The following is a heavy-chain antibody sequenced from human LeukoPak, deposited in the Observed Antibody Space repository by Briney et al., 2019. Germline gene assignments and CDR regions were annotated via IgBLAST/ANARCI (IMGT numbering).Heavy chain of an antibody. J-gene: IGHJ4*02. CDR3: ARQDEIAALDY. D-gene: IGHD6-6*01. V-gene: IGHV4-39*01. Sequence: SETLSLTCTVSGGSISSSSYYWGWIRQPPGKGLEWIGSIYYSGSTYYNPSLKSRVTISVDTSKNQFSLKLSSVTAADMAVYYCARQDEIAALDYWGQGTLVTVSS. CDR1: GGSISSSSYY. CDR2: IYYSGST.